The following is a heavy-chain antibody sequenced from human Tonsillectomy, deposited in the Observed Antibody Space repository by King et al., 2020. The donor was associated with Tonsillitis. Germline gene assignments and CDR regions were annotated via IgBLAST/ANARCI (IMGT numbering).Heavy chain of an antibody. CDR1: GFTFSRYT. V-gene: IGHV3-30*04. J-gene: IGHJ4*02. CDR3: ARDGAVILIVVAPDY. Sequence: VQLVESGGGVVQPGRSRRLSCAASGFTFSRYTMHWVRQAPGKWLEWEAVISYDGSNKYYADSVKGRFTISRDNSKNTLYLQMNSLRAEDTAVYYCARDGAVILIVVAPDYWGQGAPVTVSS. CDR2: ISYDGSNK. D-gene: IGHD3-22*01.